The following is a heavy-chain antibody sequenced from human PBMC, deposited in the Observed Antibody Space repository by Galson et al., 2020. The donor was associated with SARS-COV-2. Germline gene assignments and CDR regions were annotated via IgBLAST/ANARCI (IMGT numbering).Heavy chain of an antibody. D-gene: IGHD1-26*01. CDR2: ISHDGRIE. CDR1: GFTFTNYA. V-gene: IGHV3-30*04. J-gene: IGHJ3*02. Sequence: GGSLRLFCAASGFTFTNYAIHWVRQAPGKVLEWVAVISHDGRIEVYADSVKGRFTISRDNSENMLFLQMDSLRADDTAVYYCARDVSGGASDIWGQGTMVTVSS. CDR3: ARDVSGGASDI.